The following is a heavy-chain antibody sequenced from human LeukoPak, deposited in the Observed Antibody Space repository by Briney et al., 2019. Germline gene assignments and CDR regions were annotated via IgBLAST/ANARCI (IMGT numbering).Heavy chain of an antibody. Sequence: GESLKISCKGSGYSFTNYWIGWVRQMPGKGLEWMGIIYPGDSDTRYSPSFQGQVTISADKSISTAYLQWSSLKASDTAMYYCARLATGYSSSWYVLDWFDPWGQGTLVTVSS. D-gene: IGHD6-13*01. V-gene: IGHV5-51*01. J-gene: IGHJ5*02. CDR1: GYSFTNYW. CDR2: IYPGDSDT. CDR3: ARLATGYSSSWYVLDWFDP.